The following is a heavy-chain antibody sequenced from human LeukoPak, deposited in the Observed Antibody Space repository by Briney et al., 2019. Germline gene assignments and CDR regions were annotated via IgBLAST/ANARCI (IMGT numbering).Heavy chain of an antibody. Sequence: GESLRLSCAASGFTFSTYAMHWVRQAPGKGLEWAAVTSSDGTVKYYPDSVKGRFTISRDNSKNTLYLQVNSLRPEDTGVYYCARDPVPAAARHFDYWGQGTLVTVSS. CDR2: TSSDGTVK. J-gene: IGHJ4*01. CDR1: GFTFSTYA. V-gene: IGHV3-30-3*01. D-gene: IGHD2-2*01. CDR3: ARDPVPAAARHFDY.